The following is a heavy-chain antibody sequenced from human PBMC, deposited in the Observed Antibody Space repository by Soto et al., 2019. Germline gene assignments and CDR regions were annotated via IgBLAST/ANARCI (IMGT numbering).Heavy chain of an antibody. CDR3: ARRGGDYFDY. V-gene: IGHV3-23*01. D-gene: IGHD3-10*01. J-gene: IGHJ4*02. Sequence: EVQLLESGGGSVQPGGSLRLSCAASGFTFSNYAMTWVRQAPGKGLEWVSAISGSGDSTFYADSVKGRFTISGDNSKNTPYLQMNSLRAEDTAVYYCARRGGDYFDYWGQGTLVTVSS. CDR1: GFTFSNYA. CDR2: ISGSGDST.